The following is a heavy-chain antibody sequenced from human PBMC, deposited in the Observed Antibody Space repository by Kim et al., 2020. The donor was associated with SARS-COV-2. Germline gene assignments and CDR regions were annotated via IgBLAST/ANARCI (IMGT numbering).Heavy chain of an antibody. V-gene: IGHV3-30*04. CDR2: ISYDGSNK. Sequence: GGSLILSCAASGFTFSSYAMHWVRQAPGKGLEWVAVISYDGSNKYYADSVKGRFTISRDNSKNTLYLQMNSLRAEDTAVYYCARGPLWFGELFCLDYWGQGTLVTVSS. CDR3: ARGPLWFGELFCLDY. J-gene: IGHJ4*02. CDR1: GFTFSSYA. D-gene: IGHD3-10*01.